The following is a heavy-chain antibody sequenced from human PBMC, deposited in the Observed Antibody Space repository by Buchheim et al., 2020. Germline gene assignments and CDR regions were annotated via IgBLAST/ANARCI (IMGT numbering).Heavy chain of an antibody. CDR1: GFTFSSYS. Sequence: EVQLVESGGGLVQPGGSLRLSCAASGFTFSSYSMNWVRQAPGKGLEWVSYISSSSSTIYYADSVKGRFTISRDNAKNSLYLQMTRLSDDDTAVDYWARETYSSSTSCYPYYYYGMDVWGPGTTVTVSS. CDR3: ARETYSSSTSCYPYYYYGMDV. CDR2: ISSSSSTI. D-gene: IGHD2-2*01. V-gene: IGHV3-48*02. J-gene: IGHJ6*02.